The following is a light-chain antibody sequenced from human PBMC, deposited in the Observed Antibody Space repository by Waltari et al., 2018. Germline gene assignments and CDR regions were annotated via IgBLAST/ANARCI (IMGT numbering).Light chain of an antibody. CDR3: QQYDNRPL. J-gene: IGKJ4*01. Sequence: DIQMTQSPSSLSASVGDRFTITCQASQDISNYLNWYQQKPGKAPTLLIYDATSLETGVPSRFSGSGSGTDFTFTISSLQPEDIATYYCQQYDNRPLFGGGTKVEIK. V-gene: IGKV1-33*01. CDR2: DAT. CDR1: QDISNY.